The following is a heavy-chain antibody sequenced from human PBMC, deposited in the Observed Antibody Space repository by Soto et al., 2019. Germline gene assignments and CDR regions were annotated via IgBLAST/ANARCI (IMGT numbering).Heavy chain of an antibody. CDR3: AREGGIVGATAADY. V-gene: IGHV4-31*03. CDR2: IYYSGST. D-gene: IGHD1-26*01. Sequence: QVQLQESGPGLVKPSQTLSLTCTVSGGSISSGGYYWSWIRQHPGKGLEWIGYIYYSGSTYYNPALKSRVTISVDTSKNQFSRKLSSVTAADTAVYYCAREGGIVGATAADYWGQGTLVTVSS. J-gene: IGHJ4*02. CDR1: GGSISSGGYY.